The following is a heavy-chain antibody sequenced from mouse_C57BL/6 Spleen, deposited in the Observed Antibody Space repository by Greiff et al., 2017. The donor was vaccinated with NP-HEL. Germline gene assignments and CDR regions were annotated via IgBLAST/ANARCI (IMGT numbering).Heavy chain of an antibody. Sequence: VQLQQPGAELVMPGASVKLSCKASGYTFTSYWMHWVKQRPGQGLEWIGEIDPSDSYTNYNQKFKGKSTLTVDKSSSTAYMQLSSLTSEDSAVYYCARRGAQADDYWGQGTTLTVSS. CDR3: ARRGAQADDY. CDR1: GYTFTSYW. V-gene: IGHV1-69*01. J-gene: IGHJ2*01. CDR2: IDPSDSYT. D-gene: IGHD3-2*02.